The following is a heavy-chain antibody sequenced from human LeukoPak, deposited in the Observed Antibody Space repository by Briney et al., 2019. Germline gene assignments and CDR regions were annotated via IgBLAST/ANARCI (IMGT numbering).Heavy chain of an antibody. D-gene: IGHD6-6*01. CDR3: ARGEYSKSSGFDY. V-gene: IGHV3-33*08. Sequence: GGSLRLSCAASGFTFSSYGMHWVRQAPGKGLEWVAGIWYDGRNKYYADSVKGRFTISRDNSKNTVYLQMNSLRDEDTAVYYCARGEYSKSSGFDYWGQGSLVTVSS. J-gene: IGHJ4*02. CDR1: GFTFSSYG. CDR2: IWYDGRNK.